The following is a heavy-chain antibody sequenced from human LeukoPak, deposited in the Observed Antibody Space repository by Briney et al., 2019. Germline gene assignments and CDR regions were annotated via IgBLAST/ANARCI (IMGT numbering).Heavy chain of an antibody. CDR1: GYTFTGYY. CDR3: ARVGELAAVIEDY. Sequence: ASVKVSCKASGYTFTGYYMHWVRQAPGQGLEWMGWINPNRGGTNYAQKFQGRVTLTRDTSINTAYMELSSLRSDDTAVYYCARVGELAAVIEDYWGQGALVTVSS. V-gene: IGHV1-2*02. J-gene: IGHJ4*02. D-gene: IGHD6-13*01. CDR2: INPNRGGT.